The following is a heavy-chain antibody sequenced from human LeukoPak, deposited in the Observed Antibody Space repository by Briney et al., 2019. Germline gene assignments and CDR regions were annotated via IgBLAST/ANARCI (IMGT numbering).Heavy chain of an antibody. Sequence: PGGSLRLSCAASGFTFSSHAMSWVRQAPGKGLEWVSAISGSGGTTYYADSVKGRFTISRDNAKNTLRMQINSLRAEDTAVYYYAKTPGWRGYGNFVYWGQGTLFTVSS. V-gene: IGHV3-23*01. D-gene: IGHD5-12*01. CDR2: ISGSGGTT. CDR3: AKTPGWRGYGNFVY. J-gene: IGHJ4*02. CDR1: GFTFSSHA.